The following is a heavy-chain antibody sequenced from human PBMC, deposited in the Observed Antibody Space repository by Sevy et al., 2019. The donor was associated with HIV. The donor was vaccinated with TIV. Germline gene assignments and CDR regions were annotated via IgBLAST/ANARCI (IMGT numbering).Heavy chain of an antibody. CDR1: GYSISSGYY. CDR3: ARHVWSSSSGGYYYYMDV. V-gene: IGHV4-38-2*01. CDR2: IYHSGST. J-gene: IGHJ6*03. D-gene: IGHD6-6*01. Sequence: SETLSLTCAVSGYSISSGYYWGWIRQPPGKGLEWIGSIYHSGSTYYNPSLKSRVTISVDTSKNQFSLKLSSVTAADTAVYYCARHVWSSSSGGYYYYMDVWGKGTTVTVSS.